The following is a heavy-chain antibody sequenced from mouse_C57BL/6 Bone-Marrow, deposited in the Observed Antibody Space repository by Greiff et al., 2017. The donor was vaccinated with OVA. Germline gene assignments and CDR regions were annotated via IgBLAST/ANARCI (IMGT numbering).Heavy chain of an antibody. D-gene: IGHD1-1*01. CDR1: GFTFSNYW. CDR3: TGIYYYGSSYNFFDY. CDR2: IRLKSDNYAT. Sequence: EVHLVESGGGLVQPGGSMKLSCVASGFTFSNYWMNWVRQSPEKGLEWVAQIRLKSDNYATHYAESVKGRFTISRDDSKSSVYLQMNNLRAEDTGIYYCTGIYYYGSSYNFFDYWGQGTTLTVSS. V-gene: IGHV6-3*01. J-gene: IGHJ2*01.